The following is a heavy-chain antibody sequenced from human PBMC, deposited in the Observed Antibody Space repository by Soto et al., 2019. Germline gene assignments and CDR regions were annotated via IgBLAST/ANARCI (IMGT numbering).Heavy chain of an antibody. Sequence: QRLSCAASGFTFSSYGMHWVRQAPGKGLEWVAVISSDGTSRFYADSVKGRFTISRDNSKNTLYLQMNSLRAEDTAMYYCAKVRVKDYYYYAMDVWGQGTTVTVSS. CDR2: ISSDGTSR. CDR1: GFTFSSYG. CDR3: AKVRVKDYYYYAMDV. V-gene: IGHV3-30*18. J-gene: IGHJ6*02.